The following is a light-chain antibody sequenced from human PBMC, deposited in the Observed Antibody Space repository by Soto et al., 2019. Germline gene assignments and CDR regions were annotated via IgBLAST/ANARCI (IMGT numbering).Light chain of an antibody. J-gene: IGKJ1*01. CDR1: RDIGTT. CDR2: GAS. V-gene: IGKV3-15*01. CDR3: QQYSDWPSWT. Sequence: IVLTQSPNILSLSLGERATLSFRSSRDIGTTLVWYQQRPGQAPRVLLYGASTRATDLPARFSGSGSGTEFTLTISSLQSADFALYYCQQYSDWPSWTLGPGTKVEIK.